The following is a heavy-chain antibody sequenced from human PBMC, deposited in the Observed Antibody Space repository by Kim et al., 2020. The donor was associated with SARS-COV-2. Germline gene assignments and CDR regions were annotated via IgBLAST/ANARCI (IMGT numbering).Heavy chain of an antibody. CDR2: ITPNNDNT. D-gene: IGHD6-13*01. CDR3: ARERSGTWYEVDYQYGMDV. Sequence: ASVKVSCQASGYIFIHFGISWVRQAPGQGLEWMGWITPNNDNTNYAQNLQGRVTMTTDTSTSTAYMELRNLRSDDTALYYCARERSGTWYEVDYQYGMDV. J-gene: IGHJ6*01. CDR1: GYIFIHFG. V-gene: IGHV1-18*01.